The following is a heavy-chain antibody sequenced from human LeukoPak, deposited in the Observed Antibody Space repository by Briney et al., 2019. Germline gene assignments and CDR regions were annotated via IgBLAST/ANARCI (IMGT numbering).Heavy chain of an antibody. V-gene: IGHV3-53*01. D-gene: IGHD3-10*01. CDR3: TRGFGGDRLGYYFDS. Sequence: ISGGGMTLYADSVKGRFIISRDYSKDTLHLQMNSLRVTDTAVYYCTRGFGGDRLGYYFDSWGQGTQVTVSS. J-gene: IGHJ4*02. CDR2: ISGGGMT.